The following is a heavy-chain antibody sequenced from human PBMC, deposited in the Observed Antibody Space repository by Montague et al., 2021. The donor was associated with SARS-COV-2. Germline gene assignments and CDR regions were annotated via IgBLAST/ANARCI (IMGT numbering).Heavy chain of an antibody. D-gene: IGHD6-13*01. Sequence: CPISGDSVSSNTAAWNWIRQSPSRGLVWLGRTFYRSKWYNEFAESAKSRISINADTSKNEVSLQLKYVTPEDTAMYYCARDSRNWYGPIGFDIWGQGTVVTVS. CDR1: GDSVSSNTAA. CDR2: TFYRSKWYN. V-gene: IGHV6-1*01. CDR3: ARDSRNWYGPIGFDI. J-gene: IGHJ3*02.